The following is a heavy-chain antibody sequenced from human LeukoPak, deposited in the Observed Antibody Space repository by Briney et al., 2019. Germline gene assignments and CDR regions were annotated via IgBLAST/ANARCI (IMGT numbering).Heavy chain of an antibody. Sequence: GGSLRLSCAASGFTFSSYWMSWVRQAPGKGLEWVANIKQDGSEKYYVDSLKGRFTVSRDNGKNSLYLQLNSLRAEDMAVYYCARSGYDLDYWGQGTLVTVSS. CDR1: GFTFSSYW. V-gene: IGHV3-7*01. CDR2: IKQDGSEK. CDR3: ARSGYDLDY. D-gene: IGHD5-12*01. J-gene: IGHJ4*02.